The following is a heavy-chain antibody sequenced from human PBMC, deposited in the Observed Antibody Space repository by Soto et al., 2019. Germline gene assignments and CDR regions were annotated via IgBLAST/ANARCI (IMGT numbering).Heavy chain of an antibody. Sequence: TSETLSLTCAVYGGSFSGYYWSWIRQPPGKGLEWIGEINHSGSTNYNPSLKSRVTISVDTSKNQFSLKLSSVTAADTAVYYCARAYYDILTGHNYGVDVWGQGTTVTVSS. J-gene: IGHJ6*02. CDR3: ARAYYDILTGHNYGVDV. CDR1: GGSFSGYY. CDR2: INHSGST. V-gene: IGHV4-34*01. D-gene: IGHD3-9*01.